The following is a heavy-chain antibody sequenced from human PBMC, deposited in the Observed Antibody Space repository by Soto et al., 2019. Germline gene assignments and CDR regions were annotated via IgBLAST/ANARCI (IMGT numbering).Heavy chain of an antibody. CDR3: ARMGPLGELSLIYYYYYMDV. CDR1: GYTFTSYA. Sequence: ASVKVSCKASGYTFTSYAMHWVRQAPGQRLEWMGWINAGNGNTKYSQKFQGRVTITRDTSASTAYMELSSLRSEDTAVYYCARMGPLGELSLIYYYYYMDVWGKGTTVTVSS. D-gene: IGHD3-16*02. V-gene: IGHV1-3*01. J-gene: IGHJ6*03. CDR2: INAGNGNT.